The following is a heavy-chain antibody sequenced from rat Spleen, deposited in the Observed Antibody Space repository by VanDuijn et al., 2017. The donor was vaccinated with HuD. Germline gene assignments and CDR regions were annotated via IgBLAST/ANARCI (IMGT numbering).Heavy chain of an antibody. CDR2: IWIDGNI. J-gene: IGHJ2*01. V-gene: IGHV2-32*01. CDR1: GFSLTSYH. D-gene: IGHD4-2*01. Sequence: QVQLKESGPGLVQPSQTLSLTCTVSGFSLTSYHINWVGQPPGKGLEWMGVIWIDGNISNSSLLKSRLSISRDPSKSQIFLKMNGLQAEDTATYYCARDRTGPFDNWGQGVMVTVSS. CDR3: ARDRTGPFDN.